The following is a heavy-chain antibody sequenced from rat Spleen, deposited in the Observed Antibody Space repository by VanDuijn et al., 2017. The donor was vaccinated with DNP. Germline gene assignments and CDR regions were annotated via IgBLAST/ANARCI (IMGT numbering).Heavy chain of an antibody. CDR2: MWSDGDT. Sequence: QVQLKESGPGLVQPSQTLSLTCTVSGFSLTSYHVHWVRQPPGKGLEWMGVMWSDGDTSYISALKSRLSISRDTSKSQVFLKMSRLQTEDTATYYCASQGYYDGSHYVMDGWGQGASVTVSS. CDR1: GFSLTSYH. CDR3: ASQGYYDGSHYVMDG. J-gene: IGHJ4*01. V-gene: IGHV2-32*01. D-gene: IGHD1-12*02.